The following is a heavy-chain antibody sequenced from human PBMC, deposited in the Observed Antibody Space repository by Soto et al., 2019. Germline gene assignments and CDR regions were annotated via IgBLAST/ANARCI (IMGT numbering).Heavy chain of an antibody. D-gene: IGHD5-12*01. CDR1: GFSFIDYS. J-gene: IGHJ1*01. V-gene: IGHV1-3*01. Sequence: ASVKVSCKASGFSFIDYSILCVRQAPGQSLEWLGWINAGNGNTKYSHKFQDRVTITSDTSATTTYMELRSLRSEDTAVFYCARSAKKTWLPDFWGQGTLVTVSS. CDR2: INAGNGNT. CDR3: ARSAKKTWLPDF.